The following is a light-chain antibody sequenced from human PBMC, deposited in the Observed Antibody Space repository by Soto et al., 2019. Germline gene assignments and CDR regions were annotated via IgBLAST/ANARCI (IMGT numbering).Light chain of an antibody. CDR2: GAS. V-gene: IGKV3-20*01. CDR1: QNLISSY. J-gene: IGKJ5*01. CDR3: QQYGSSLIT. Sequence: EIVLTQSPVTLSLSPGERATLSCRASQNLISSYLAWYQQRPGQAPRLLIYGASSRAAGIPDRFSGSGSGTDFTLTISRLEPEDFAVYYCQQYGSSLITFGQGTRLESK.